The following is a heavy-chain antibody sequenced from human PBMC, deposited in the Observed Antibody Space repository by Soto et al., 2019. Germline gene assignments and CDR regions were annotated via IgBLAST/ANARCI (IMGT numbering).Heavy chain of an antibody. V-gene: IGHV4-59*08. CDR3: ARQGFGPLHGLVDV. CDR1: GGSISSYY. Sequence: QVQLQESGPGLVKPSETLSLSCTVSGGSISSYYWSWFLQSPGKRMEWIGYVHHSWGSSYNPSLQSRVAISLDTSKSQFSLKVTSVTATDTAVYYCARQGFGPLHGLVDVXGQGTTVTVSS. CDR2: VHHSWGS. D-gene: IGHD3-10*01. J-gene: IGHJ6*02.